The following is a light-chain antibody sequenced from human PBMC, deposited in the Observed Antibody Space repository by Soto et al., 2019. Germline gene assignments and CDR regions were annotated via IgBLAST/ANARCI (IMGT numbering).Light chain of an antibody. CDR3: SSYGGIHNFV. J-gene: IGLJ1*01. V-gene: IGLV2-8*01. Sequence: QSALTQPPSASGSPGQSVTISCTGTSSDVGSYDYVSWYQQHPGKAPKLMIYEVNKRPSGVPDRFSGSKSGNTASLTVSGLQPEDEADYYCSSYGGIHNFVFGNGTKVTV. CDR2: EVN. CDR1: SSDVGSYDY.